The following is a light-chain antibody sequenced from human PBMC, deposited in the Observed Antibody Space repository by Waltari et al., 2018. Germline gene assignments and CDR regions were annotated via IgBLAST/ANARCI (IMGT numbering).Light chain of an antibody. CDR2: DVT. Sequence: QSALSQPASVSGSPGQSISISCTGTNNDLHDSNSAPWYQQRPGKAPRLMIFDVTNRPSGISDRFSGSKSGNTASLTISGLQADDEADYYCSSYTSDNILLFGSGTEVTVL. V-gene: IGLV2-14*03. J-gene: IGLJ1*01. CDR3: SSYTSDNILL. CDR1: NNDLHDSNS.